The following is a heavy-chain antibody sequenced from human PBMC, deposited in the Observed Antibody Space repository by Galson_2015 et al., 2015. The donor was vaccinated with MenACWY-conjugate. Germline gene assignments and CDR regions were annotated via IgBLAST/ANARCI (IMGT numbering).Heavy chain of an antibody. CDR3: ARGIGTTVTFTGGYYGMDV. D-gene: IGHD4-11*01. CDR2: ISSSSSYI. Sequence: SLRLSCAASGFTFSSYSMNWVRQAPGKGLEWVSSISSSSSYIYYADSVEGRFTISRDNAKNLLYLQMNSLRAEDTAVYYCARGIGTTVTFTGGYYGMDVWGQGTTVTVSS. CDR1: GFTFSSYS. J-gene: IGHJ6*02. V-gene: IGHV3-21*01.